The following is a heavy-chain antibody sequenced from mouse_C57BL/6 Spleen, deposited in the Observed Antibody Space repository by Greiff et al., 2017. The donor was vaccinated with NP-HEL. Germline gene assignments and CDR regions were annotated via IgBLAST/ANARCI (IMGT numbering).Heavy chain of an antibody. J-gene: IGHJ1*03. CDR3: ARDRYSNLDV. CDR2: ISDGGSYT. V-gene: IGHV5-4*01. Sequence: EVKVVESGGGLVKPGGSLKLSCAASGFTFSSYAMSWVRQTPEKRLEWVATISDGGSYTYYPDNVKGRFTISRDNAKNNLYLQMSHLKSEDTAMYYCARDRYSNLDVWGTGTTVTVSS. D-gene: IGHD2-5*01. CDR1: GFTFSSYA.